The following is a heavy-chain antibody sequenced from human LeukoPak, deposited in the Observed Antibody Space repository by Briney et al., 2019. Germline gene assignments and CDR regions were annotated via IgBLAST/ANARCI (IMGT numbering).Heavy chain of an antibody. J-gene: IGHJ5*02. CDR1: GGSFSGYY. D-gene: IGHD6-6*01. Sequence: PSETLSLTCAVYGGSFSGYYWSWIRQPPGKGLEWIGEINHSGSTNYNPSLKSRVTISVDTSKNQFSLKLSSVTAADTAVYYCARDLKPPARNWFDPWGQGTLVTVSS. V-gene: IGHV4-34*01. CDR2: INHSGST. CDR3: ARDLKPPARNWFDP.